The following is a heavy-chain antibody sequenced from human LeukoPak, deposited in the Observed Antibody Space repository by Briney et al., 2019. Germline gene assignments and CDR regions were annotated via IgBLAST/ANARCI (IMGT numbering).Heavy chain of an antibody. CDR3: ARRAYCGGNCFPT. CDR2: IYPGDSDT. Sequence: RKSLNISCKCSGYSFANYWIGWAGQMTGQGLEWMGIIYPGDSDTRNSPSFQGRVTLSPDRAISTSFLQWSSLKASDTAIYYCARRAYCGGNCFPTWGQGNLVTVSS. J-gene: IGHJ5*02. D-gene: IGHD2-21*02. CDR1: GYSFANYW. V-gene: IGHV5-51*01.